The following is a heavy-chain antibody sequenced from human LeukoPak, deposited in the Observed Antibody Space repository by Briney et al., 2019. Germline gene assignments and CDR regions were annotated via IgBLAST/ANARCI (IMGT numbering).Heavy chain of an antibody. J-gene: IGHJ5*02. Sequence: GGSLRLSSAASGFIFSSYWMSWVRQAPGKGLEWVANIKQDGVEQYYVDSVEGRFTISRDNAKSSLFLQMNSLRAEDTAVYYCARISQRSFDPCGQGTLVTVSS. D-gene: IGHD2-15*01. CDR2: IKQDGVEQ. CDR1: GFIFSSYW. V-gene: IGHV3-7*05. CDR3: ARISQRSFDP.